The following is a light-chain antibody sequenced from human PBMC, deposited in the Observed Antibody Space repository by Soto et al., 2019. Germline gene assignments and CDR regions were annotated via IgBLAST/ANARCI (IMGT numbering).Light chain of an antibody. CDR2: AAS. V-gene: IGKV1-9*01. Sequence: DIELTQSPSFLSASVGDRVTITCRASQGISSYLAWYQQKPGKAPKLLIYAASTLQSGVPSRFSGSGSGTEFTLTISSLQPEDFATYYCQQLNSYHPWTFGQGTKVDIK. CDR1: QGISSY. CDR3: QQLNSYHPWT. J-gene: IGKJ1*01.